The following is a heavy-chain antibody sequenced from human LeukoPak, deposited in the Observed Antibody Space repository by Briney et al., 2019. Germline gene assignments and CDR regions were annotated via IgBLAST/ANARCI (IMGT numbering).Heavy chain of an antibody. CDR3: ARDYYDSSGYYLPFDY. J-gene: IGHJ4*02. D-gene: IGHD3-22*01. CDR2: IIPIFSTA. V-gene: IGHV1-69*01. CDR1: GGTFSSYA. Sequence: SVKVSCKASGGTFSSYAISWVRQAPGQGLEWMGGIIPIFSTANYAQKFQGRVTITADESTSTAYMELSSLRSEDTAVYYYARDYYDSSGYYLPFDYWGQGTLVTVSS.